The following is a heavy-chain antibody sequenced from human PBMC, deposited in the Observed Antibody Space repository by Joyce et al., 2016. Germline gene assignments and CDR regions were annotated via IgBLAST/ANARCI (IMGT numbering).Heavy chain of an antibody. CDR1: GFTFSEFG. CDR2: ISYDGTYK. D-gene: IGHD4-17*01. Sequence: QVHLVESGGGVVQPGRSLRLSCAASGFTFSEFGLHWVRQAPGKGLEWVAIISYDGTYKYYSDSVKGRFTISRDNSKNTLYLQVNSLRAEDTAIYYCAKNRGDYGDYLWHPIESWGQGTLVTVSS. J-gene: IGHJ4*02. CDR3: AKNRGDYGDYLWHPIES. V-gene: IGHV3-30*18.